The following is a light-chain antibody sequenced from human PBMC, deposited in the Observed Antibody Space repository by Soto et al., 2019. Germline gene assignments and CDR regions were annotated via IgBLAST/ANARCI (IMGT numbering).Light chain of an antibody. CDR2: GAS. CDR1: QSVSSSY. CDR3: QQYGSLLYT. J-gene: IGKJ2*01. V-gene: IGKV3-20*01. Sequence: EIVLTQSPGTLSLSPGERATLSCRASQSVSSSYLAWYQQKPGQAPRLLIYGASSRATSIPDRFSGSGSGTDFTLTISRLEPEDFAVYYCQQYGSLLYTFGQGTKLEIK.